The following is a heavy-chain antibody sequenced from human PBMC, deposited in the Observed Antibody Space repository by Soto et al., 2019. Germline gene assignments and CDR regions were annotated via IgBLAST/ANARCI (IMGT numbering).Heavy chain of an antibody. CDR3: AHNRGYGVFYAYDI. D-gene: IGHD4-17*01. Sequence: EVQLLESGGGLVQPGGSLRLYCAASGFTFSTYAMSWVRQAPGKGLEWVSAISGDGGVTYYADSLKGRFTIYRDNSRKTLYLKMNRLRTEDTAVYYCAHNRGYGVFYAYDIWGQGAMVAVS. CDR2: ISGDGGVT. J-gene: IGHJ3*02. V-gene: IGHV3-23*01. CDR1: GFTFSTYA.